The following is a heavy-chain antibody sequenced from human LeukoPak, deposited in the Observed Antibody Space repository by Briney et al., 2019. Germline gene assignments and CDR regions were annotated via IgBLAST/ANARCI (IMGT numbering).Heavy chain of an antibody. V-gene: IGHV3-21*01. CDR2: ISPGSSYI. D-gene: IGHD1-1*01. CDR1: GFTFSTYR. CDR3: ATGYEFDY. J-gene: IGHJ4*02. Sequence: GGSLRLSCAASGFTFSTYRMNWVRQAPGKGLEWVSSISPGSSYIYYTDSVKGRFTISRDDAKNSLYLQMNSLRAEDTAVYYCATGYEFDYWGQGTLVTVSS.